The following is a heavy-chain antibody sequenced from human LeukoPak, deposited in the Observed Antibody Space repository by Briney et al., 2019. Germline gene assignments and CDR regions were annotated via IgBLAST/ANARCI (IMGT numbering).Heavy chain of an antibody. D-gene: IGHD2-15*01. CDR2: INHSGST. V-gene: IGHV4-34*01. Sequence: PSETLSLTCAVYGGSFSNYYWSWIRQPPGKGLEWIGEINHSGSTNYNPSLKSRVTISVDTSKKQFSLKLSSVTAADTAVYYCARPYCSAGNCYSNFDFWGQGTLVTVSS. J-gene: IGHJ4*02. CDR1: GGSFSNYY. CDR3: ARPYCSAGNCYSNFDF.